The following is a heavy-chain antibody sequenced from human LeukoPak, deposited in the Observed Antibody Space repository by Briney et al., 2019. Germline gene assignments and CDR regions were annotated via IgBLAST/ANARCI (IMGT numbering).Heavy chain of an antibody. D-gene: IGHD3-16*01. Sequence: GGSLRLSCAASGFTFSSYNMNWVRQAPGQGLEWVSSITSGSSYIYYADSVKGRFTISRDNAKSSLYLQMNSLRAEDTAVYYCAKYDGLALYYFDYWGQGTLVTVSS. CDR1: GFTFSSYN. CDR2: ITSGSSYI. CDR3: AKYDGLALYYFDY. V-gene: IGHV3-21*04. J-gene: IGHJ4*02.